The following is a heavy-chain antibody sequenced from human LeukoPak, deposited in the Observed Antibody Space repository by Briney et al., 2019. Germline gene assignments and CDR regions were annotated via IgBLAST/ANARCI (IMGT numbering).Heavy chain of an antibody. D-gene: IGHD6-13*01. V-gene: IGHV3-53*01. CDR2: IYSGGST. J-gene: IGHJ4*02. CDR3: ARSPGDSSWYTDY. Sequence: GGSLRLSCAASGFTVSSNYMSWVRQAPGKGLEWVSVIYSGGSTYYADSVKGRFTISRDNSKNTLYLQMNSLRAEDTAVYYCARSPGDSSWYTDYWGQGTLVTVSS. CDR1: GFTVSSNY.